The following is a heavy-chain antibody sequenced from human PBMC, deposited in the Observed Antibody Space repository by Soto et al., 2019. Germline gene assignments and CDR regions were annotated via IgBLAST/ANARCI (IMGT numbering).Heavy chain of an antibody. D-gene: IGHD3-16*01. Sequence: SETLSLTCTVSGDSIISSDFYCGWVRHPPGKGQEWVGRIFYLGSSYYNPSLKSRVTMSVTTSKNYFSLVLKPVTAAETALYFWAGHSLSLRKNNWFGPWGQGIMASVAS. CDR3: AGHSLSLRKNNWFGP. J-gene: IGHJ5*02. CDR1: GDSIISSDFY. V-gene: IGHV4-39*01. CDR2: IFYLGSS.